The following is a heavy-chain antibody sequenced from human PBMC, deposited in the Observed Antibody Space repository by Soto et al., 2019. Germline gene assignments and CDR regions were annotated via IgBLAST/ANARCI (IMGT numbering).Heavy chain of an antibody. CDR2: INHSGGT. CDR1: GGSFSGYY. D-gene: IGHD1-26*01. CDR3: ARLRWEQPWVFDY. Sequence: QVQLQQWGAGLLKPSETLSLTCAVYGGSFSGYYWSWIRQPPVKGLEWSGEINHSGGTNYNPSLTSRVTISVDTSKNQFSLRLSSVTAADTAVFYCARLRWEQPWVFDYWGQGTLVTVSS. V-gene: IGHV4-34*02. J-gene: IGHJ4*02.